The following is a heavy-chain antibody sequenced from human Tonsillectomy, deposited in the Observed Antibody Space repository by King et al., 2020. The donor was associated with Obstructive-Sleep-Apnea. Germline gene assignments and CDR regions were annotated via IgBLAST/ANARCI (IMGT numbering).Heavy chain of an antibody. D-gene: IGHD1-26*01. CDR1: GFTFRYYY. Sequence: VQLVESGGGLVKPGGSLRLSCAASGFTFRYYYMSWIRQAPGKGLEGVSYISSSGSNIYYADSVKGRFTISRDNNKNSLYMQMNILRAEDTAVYYCAGGLRVGDYWGQGTLVTVSS. CDR2: ISSSGSNI. CDR3: AGGLRVGDY. V-gene: IGHV3-11*01. J-gene: IGHJ4*02.